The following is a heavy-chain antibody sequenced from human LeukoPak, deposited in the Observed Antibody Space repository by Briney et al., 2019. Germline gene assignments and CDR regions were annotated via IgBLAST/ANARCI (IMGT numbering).Heavy chain of an antibody. V-gene: IGHV3-7*01. Sequence: PGGSLRLSCAASGFTFSNYWMTWVRQAPGKGLEWVADIKQDGSEKLYVKSVRGRLTISRDNAKMSLFLQMNSLRVEDTAVYYCARDNGVVHGVYYMDVWGKGTTVTVS. D-gene: IGHD3-3*01. CDR3: ARDNGVVHGVYYMDV. CDR2: IKQDGSEK. CDR1: GFTFSNYW. J-gene: IGHJ6*03.